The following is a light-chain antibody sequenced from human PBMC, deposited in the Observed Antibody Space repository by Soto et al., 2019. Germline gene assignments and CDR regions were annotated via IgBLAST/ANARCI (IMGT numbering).Light chain of an antibody. V-gene: IGLV2-14*03. CDR1: SSDVGGYNY. CDR2: DVT. CDR3: SSYTTSNTRQIA. Sequence: SVLTQPASVSGSPGQSITISCTGTSSDVGGYNYVSWYQHHPGKAPKLIIYDVTNRPSGVSNPFSGSKSGNTASLTISGLQPEVEADYYCSSYTTSNTRQIAFGTGTKVTVL. J-gene: IGLJ1*01.